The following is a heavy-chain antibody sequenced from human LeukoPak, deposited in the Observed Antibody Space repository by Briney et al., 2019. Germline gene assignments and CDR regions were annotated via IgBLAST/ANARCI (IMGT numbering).Heavy chain of an antibody. CDR2: INQDESEK. D-gene: IGHD3-9*01. J-gene: IGHJ4*02. CDR3: ARDRLRYFDN. Sequence: GGSLRLSCAASGFTFSNSWMSWVRQAPGKGLEWVANINQDESEKDYVDAVKGRFTLSRDNAKNSLYLQMNSLRAEDTAVYYCARDRLRYFDNWGQGTLVTVSS. V-gene: IGHV3-7*01. CDR1: GFTFSNSW.